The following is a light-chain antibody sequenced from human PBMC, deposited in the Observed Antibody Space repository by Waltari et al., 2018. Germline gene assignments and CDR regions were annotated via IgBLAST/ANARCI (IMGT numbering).Light chain of an antibody. CDR2: NNN. CDR1: TSNVGSNT. Sequence: QSVLTQPPSASGTPGQRVTISCSASTSNVGSNTVNWYRQVPGTAPKLLIYNNNQRPSGVPDRFSGSKSGTSASLAIIGLQSEDEADYYCAAWDDSLNGPEFGGGTKVTVL. V-gene: IGLV1-44*01. J-gene: IGLJ2*01. CDR3: AAWDDSLNGPE.